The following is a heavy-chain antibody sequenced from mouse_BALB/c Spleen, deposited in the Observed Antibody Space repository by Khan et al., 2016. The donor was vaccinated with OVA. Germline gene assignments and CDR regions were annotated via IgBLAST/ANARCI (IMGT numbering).Heavy chain of an antibody. J-gene: IGHJ2*01. V-gene: IGHV1-20*02. CDR2: INPHIGET. CDR3: TRIYRSDFDY. Sequence: VQLQQSGPELVRPGASVKISCKASGYTFTGYFMNWVMQSHGKSLEWIGRINPHIGETFYNQRFKDKATLTVDESSSTAYMELLSLASEDSAVYFCTRIYRSDFDYWGQGTTLTVSS. CDR1: GYTFTGYF. D-gene: IGHD2-1*01.